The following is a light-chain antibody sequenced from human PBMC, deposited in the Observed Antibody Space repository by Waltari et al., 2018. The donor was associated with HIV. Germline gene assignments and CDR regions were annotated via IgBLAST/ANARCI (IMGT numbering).Light chain of an antibody. CDR1: TVPVTRGSY. J-gene: IGLJ3*02. CDR2: ATT. CDR3: LLYFSGFRPNWV. Sequence: QTVVTQEPSLTVSPGGTVTLTCSSSTVPVTRGSYANWFQQKPGQPPKTLIYATTKTHSWTPARFTGSLLGGNAGLTLAGVRPEDEADYYCLLYFSGFRPNWVFGGVTKLTVL. V-gene: IGLV7-43*01.